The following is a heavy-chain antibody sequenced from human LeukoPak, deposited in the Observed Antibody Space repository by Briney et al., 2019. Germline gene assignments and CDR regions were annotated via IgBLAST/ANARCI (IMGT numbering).Heavy chain of an antibody. Sequence: HSGGCLRLACAASGFTFSSYAIGSVRQAPGKGLGWVSAISGSGGSTDYGKAVKGRLSNSRENSKNPLYLEMNSLRAEETAVYYCQQEAEGTVTTEEGMDVWGQGTTVTVSS. CDR2: ISGSGGST. V-gene: IGHV3-23*01. CDR1: GFTFSSYA. D-gene: IGHD4-17*01. CDR3: QQEAEGTVTTEEGMDV. J-gene: IGHJ6*02.